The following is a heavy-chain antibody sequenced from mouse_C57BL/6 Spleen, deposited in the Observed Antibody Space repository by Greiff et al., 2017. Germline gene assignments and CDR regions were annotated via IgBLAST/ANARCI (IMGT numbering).Heavy chain of an antibody. Sequence: DVKLVESEGGLVQPGSSMKLSCTASGFTFSDYYMAWVRQVPEKGLEWVANINYDGSSTYYLDSLKSRFIISRDNAKNILYLQMSSLKSEDTATYYCARVGGIYDGYHWYFDVWCTGTTVTVSS. D-gene: IGHD2-3*01. V-gene: IGHV5-16*01. CDR2: INYDGSST. CDR1: GFTFSDYY. J-gene: IGHJ1*03. CDR3: ARVGGIYDGYHWYFDV.